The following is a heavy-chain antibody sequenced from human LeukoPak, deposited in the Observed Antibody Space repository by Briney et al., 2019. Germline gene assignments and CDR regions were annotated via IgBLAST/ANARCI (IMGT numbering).Heavy chain of an antibody. Sequence: SETLSLTCTVSGGSISSGDYYWSWIRQPPGKGLEWIGYIYYSGSTYYNPSLKSRVTISVATSKNQSSLKLSSVTAADTAVYYCARADFWSGYFDYWGQGTLVTVSS. CDR1: GGSISSGDYY. CDR2: IYYSGST. D-gene: IGHD3-3*01. V-gene: IGHV4-30-4*08. J-gene: IGHJ4*02. CDR3: ARADFWSGYFDY.